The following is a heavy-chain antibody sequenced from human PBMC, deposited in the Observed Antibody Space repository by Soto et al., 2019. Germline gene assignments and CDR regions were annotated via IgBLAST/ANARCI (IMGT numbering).Heavy chain of an antibody. CDR2: IIPIFGTA. V-gene: IGHV1-69*13. CDR3: ARDQLSGYSYGPYYYGMDV. D-gene: IGHD5-18*01. CDR1: GYTFTGYY. J-gene: IGHJ6*02. Sequence: ASVKVSCKASGYTFTGYYMHWVRQAPGQGLEWMGGIIPIFGTANYAQKFQGRVTITADESTSTAYMELSSLRSEDTAVYYCARDQLSGYSYGPYYYGMDVWGQGTTVTVSS.